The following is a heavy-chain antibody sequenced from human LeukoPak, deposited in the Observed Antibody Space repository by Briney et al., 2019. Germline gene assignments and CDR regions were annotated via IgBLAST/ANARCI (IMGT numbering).Heavy chain of an antibody. CDR1: GFTVSSNY. Sequence: GSLRLSCAASGFTVSSNYMTWVRQAPGKGLDWVSITYSGGTTYYADSVKGRFTISRDNSKNTLYLQMNSLRAEDTAVYYCARATLGRDGFDYWGQGILVTVSS. CDR2: TYSGGTT. CDR3: ARATLGRDGFDY. V-gene: IGHV3-53*01. J-gene: IGHJ4*02.